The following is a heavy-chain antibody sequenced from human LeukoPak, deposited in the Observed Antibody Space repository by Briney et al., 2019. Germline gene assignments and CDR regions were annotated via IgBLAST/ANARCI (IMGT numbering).Heavy chain of an antibody. V-gene: IGHV4-31*03. D-gene: IGHD1-26*01. J-gene: IGHJ4*02. CDR1: GGSISSGGYY. Sequence: SQTLSLTCTVSGGSISSGGYYWSWIRQHPGKGLEWIAHIFYTGTTTYNPSLKSRVTISVDTSKNQFSLQLNSVTAADTAMYYCARLSAEAYVDYWGQGTVVTVSS. CDR3: ARLSAEAYVDY. CDR2: IFYTGTT.